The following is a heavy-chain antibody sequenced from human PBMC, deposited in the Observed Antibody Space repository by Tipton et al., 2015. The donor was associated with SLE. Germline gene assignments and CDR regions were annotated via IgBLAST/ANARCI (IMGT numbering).Heavy chain of an antibody. CDR3: ARHLTGDPFHF. CDR2: IYPGDSDT. J-gene: IGHJ3*01. V-gene: IGHV5-51*01. CDR1: GYTYSNYW. Sequence: QSGAEVKKPGESLKISCKASGYTYSNYWIGWVRQMPGKGLEWMGIIYPGDSDTRYSPSFQGQVTMSADKSISTAYLQWSSLKASDTAMYFCARHLTGDPFHFWGPGTMVTVSS. D-gene: IGHD7-27*01.